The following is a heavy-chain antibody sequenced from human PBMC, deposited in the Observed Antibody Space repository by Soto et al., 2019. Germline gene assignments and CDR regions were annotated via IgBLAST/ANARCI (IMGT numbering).Heavy chain of an antibody. CDR2: IYYSGST. V-gene: IGHV4-31*03. D-gene: IGHD3-9*01. CDR1: GGSISSGGYY. Sequence: QVQLQESGPGLVKPSQTLSLTCTVSGGSISSGGYYWSWIRQHPGKGLEWIGYIYYSGSTYYNPSLKSRVTISVDTSKNQFSLKLSSVAAADTAVYYGARSISYYDILSGYFPTYYFDYWGQGTLVTVSS. CDR3: ARSISYYDILSGYFPTYYFDY. J-gene: IGHJ4*02.